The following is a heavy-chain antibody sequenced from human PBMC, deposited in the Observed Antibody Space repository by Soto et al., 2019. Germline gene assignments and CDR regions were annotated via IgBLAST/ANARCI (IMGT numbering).Heavy chain of an antibody. J-gene: IGHJ4*02. CDR1: GFTFSSYG. CDR2: ISYDGSNK. Sequence: QVQLVESGGGVVQPGRSLRLSCAASGFTFSSYGMHWVRQAPGKGLEWVAVISYDGSNKYYADSVKGRFTISRDNSKNTLYLQMNSLRAEDTAVYYCAKRVAAARSNYFDYWGQGTLVTVSS. D-gene: IGHD6-13*01. V-gene: IGHV3-30*18. CDR3: AKRVAAARSNYFDY.